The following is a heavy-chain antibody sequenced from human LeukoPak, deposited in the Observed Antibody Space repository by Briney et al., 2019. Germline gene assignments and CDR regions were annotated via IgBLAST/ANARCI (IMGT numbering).Heavy chain of an antibody. D-gene: IGHD4-23*01. CDR3: ARDSQGGNTYTDY. CDR2: ISSSSSYI. CDR1: GFTFSSYS. Sequence: GGSLRLSCAASGFTFSSYSMNWVRQAPGKGLEWVSSISSSSSYIYYADSVKGRFTISRDNAKNSLYLQMNSLRAEDTAVYYCARDSQGGNTYTDYWGQGTLVTVSS. J-gene: IGHJ4*02. V-gene: IGHV3-21*01.